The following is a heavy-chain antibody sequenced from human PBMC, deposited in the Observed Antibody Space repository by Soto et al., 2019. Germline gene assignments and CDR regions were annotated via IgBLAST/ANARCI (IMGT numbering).Heavy chain of an antibody. D-gene: IGHD6-13*01. V-gene: IGHV3-74*01. J-gene: IGHJ6*02. CDR3: AREGDSSSWYVNYYYYYGMDV. CDR2: INSDGSST. CDR1: GFTFSSYW. Sequence: EVQLVESGGGLVQPGGSLRLSCAASGFTFSSYWMHWVRQAPGKGLVWVSRINSDGSSTSYADSVKGRFTISRDNAKNTLYLQMNSRRAEDTAVYYCAREGDSSSWYVNYYYYYGMDVWGQGTTVTVSS.